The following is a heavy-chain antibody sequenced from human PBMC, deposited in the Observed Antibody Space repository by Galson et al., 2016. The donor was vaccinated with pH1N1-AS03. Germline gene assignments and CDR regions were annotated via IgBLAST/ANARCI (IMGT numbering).Heavy chain of an antibody. CDR2: TSSSGGST. J-gene: IGHJ4*02. CDR3: ATAGSYFDIRRFDY. CDR1: GFTFTDFA. V-gene: IGHV3-23*01. Sequence: SLRLSCATSGFTFTDFAVSWVRQAPGRGLEWVSATSSSGGSTYYSESVKGRFTISRDYSKNTVDLQMNSLRAEDTAVYYCATAGSYFDIRRFDYWGQGTPVTVFS. D-gene: IGHD3-10*01.